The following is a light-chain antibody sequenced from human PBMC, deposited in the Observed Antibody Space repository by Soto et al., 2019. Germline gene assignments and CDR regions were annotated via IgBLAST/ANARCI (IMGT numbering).Light chain of an antibody. CDR3: QQYHTWPIT. CDR2: GAS. J-gene: IGKJ4*01. Sequence: DIVMTQSPSTLSVAPGDRVTFSCRASQGVSRKLAWYQHKPGQAPRLLISGASTGATGIPARFSGSGSGTEFTLTISSLQSEDCEIYYCQQYHTWPITFGGGTKVDIK. V-gene: IGKV3-15*01. CDR1: QGVSRK.